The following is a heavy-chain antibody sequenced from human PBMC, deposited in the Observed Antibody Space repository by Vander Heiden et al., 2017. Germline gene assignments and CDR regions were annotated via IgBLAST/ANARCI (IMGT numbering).Heavy chain of an antibody. D-gene: IGHD4-4*01. V-gene: IGHV4-39*01. J-gene: IGHJ5*02. CDR3: ARQRGYRLNWFDP. CDR1: GGSISSSSYY. CDR2: IYYSGST. Sequence: QLQLQESGPGLVQPSETLSLTCTVSGGSISSSSYYWGWIRQPPGKGLEWIGSIYYSGSTYYNPSLKSRVTISVDTSKNQFSLKLSSVTAADTAVYYCARQRGYRLNWFDPWGQGTLVTVSS.